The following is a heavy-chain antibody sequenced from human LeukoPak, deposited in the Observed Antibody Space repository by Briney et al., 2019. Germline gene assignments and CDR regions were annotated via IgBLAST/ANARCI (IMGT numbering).Heavy chain of an antibody. CDR1: GFIFSNYA. CDR3: AKDLRAVTGRGPFDY. CDR2: VNGSGDTT. D-gene: IGHD6-19*01. V-gene: IGHV3-23*01. Sequence: GGSLRLSCAASGFIFSNYAMSWVRQAPGKGPEWVSAVNGSGDTTYYADSVKGRFTISRDNSKNTMYLEMNSLRAEDTAVYYCAKDLRAVTGRGPFDYWGQGTLVTVSS. J-gene: IGHJ4*02.